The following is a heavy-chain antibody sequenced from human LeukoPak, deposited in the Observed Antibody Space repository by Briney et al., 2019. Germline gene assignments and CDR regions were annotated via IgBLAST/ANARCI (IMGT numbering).Heavy chain of an antibody. CDR2: VYYNGLT. CDR1: GASISPHY. D-gene: IGHD3-22*01. CDR3: ARGIRGTMIVVVITTSWFDP. J-gene: IGHJ5*02. V-gene: IGHV4-59*11. Sequence: SETLSLTCTVSGASISPHYWTWIRQAPGRGLEWIGYVYYNGLTSYNASLRSRLILSVDTSKNQFSLKLSSVTAADTAVYYCARGIRGTMIVVVITTSWFDPWGQGTLVTVSS.